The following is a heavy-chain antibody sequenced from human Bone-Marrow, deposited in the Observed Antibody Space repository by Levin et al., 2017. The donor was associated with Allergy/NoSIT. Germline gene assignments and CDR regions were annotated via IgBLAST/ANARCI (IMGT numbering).Heavy chain of an antibody. CDR3: ARDREEYCSSTSCYDYYDYYMDV. CDR2: ISSSSSYI. J-gene: IGHJ6*03. Sequence: GGSLRLSCAASGFTFSSYSMNWVRQAPGKGLEWVSSISSSSSYIYYADSVKGRFTISRDNAKNSLYLQMNSLRAEDTAVYYCARDREEYCSSTSCYDYYDYYMDVWGKGTTVTVSS. CDR1: GFTFSSYS. V-gene: IGHV3-21*01. D-gene: IGHD2-2*01.